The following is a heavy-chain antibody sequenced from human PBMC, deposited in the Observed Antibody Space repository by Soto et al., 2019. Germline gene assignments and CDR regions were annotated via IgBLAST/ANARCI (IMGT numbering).Heavy chain of an antibody. Sequence: RGESLKISCKGSGYSFTSYWISWVRQMPGKGLEWMGRIDPSDSYTNYSPSFQGHVTISADKSISTAYLQWSSLKASDTAMYYCARRYCSGGSCYYYYGMDVWGQGTTVTVSS. D-gene: IGHD2-15*01. V-gene: IGHV5-10-1*01. CDR1: GYSFTSYW. J-gene: IGHJ6*02. CDR2: IDPSDSYT. CDR3: ARRYCSGGSCYYYYGMDV.